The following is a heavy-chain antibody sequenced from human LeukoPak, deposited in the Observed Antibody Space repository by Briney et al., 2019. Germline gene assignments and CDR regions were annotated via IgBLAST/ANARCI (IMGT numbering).Heavy chain of an antibody. CDR3: ARDDGAGRRYFDL. D-gene: IGHD6-19*01. V-gene: IGHV4-31*03. CDR1: GGSISSGGYY. CDR2: IYYGGST. J-gene: IGHJ2*01. Sequence: SETLSLTCTVSGGSISSGGYYWSWIRQHPGKGLEWIGYIYYGGSTYYNPSLKSRVTISVDTSKNQFSLKLSSVTAADTAVYYCARDDGAGRRYFDLWGRGTLVTVSS.